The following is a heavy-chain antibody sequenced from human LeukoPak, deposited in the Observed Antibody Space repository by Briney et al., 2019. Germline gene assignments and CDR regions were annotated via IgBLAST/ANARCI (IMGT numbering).Heavy chain of an antibody. CDR1: GFTFSSYS. V-gene: IGHV3-48*04. Sequence: GGSLRLSCAASGFTFSSYSMNWVRQAPGKGLEWVSYISSSGSTIYYADSVKGRFTISRDNAKNSLYLQMNSLRAEDTAVYYCASDPDGDLKESVWGQGTLVTVSS. J-gene: IGHJ4*02. CDR3: ASDPDGDLKESV. D-gene: IGHD4-17*01. CDR2: ISSSGSTI.